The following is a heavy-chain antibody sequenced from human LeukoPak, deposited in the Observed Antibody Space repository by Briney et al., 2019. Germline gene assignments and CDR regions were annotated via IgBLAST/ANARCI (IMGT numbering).Heavy chain of an antibody. J-gene: IGHJ4*02. Sequence: PSETLSLTCTVSGGFISSYYWSWIRQPPGKGLEWIGYIYYSGRTNYNPSLKSRVTISVDTSKNQFSLKLSSVTAADTAVYYCARGGVVLRYFDWLPFDYWGQGTLVTVSS. CDR3: ARGGVVLRYFDWLPFDY. CDR1: GGFISSYY. D-gene: IGHD3-9*01. V-gene: IGHV4-59*01. CDR2: IYYSGRT.